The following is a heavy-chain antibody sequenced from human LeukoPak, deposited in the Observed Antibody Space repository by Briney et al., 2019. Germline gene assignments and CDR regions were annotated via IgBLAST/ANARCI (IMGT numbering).Heavy chain of an antibody. D-gene: IGHD4-17*01. J-gene: IGHJ5*02. V-gene: IGHV3-11*04. Sequence: GGSLRLSCAASGFTFSDYYMSWIRQAPGKGLEWVSYISSSGSTIYYADSVKGRFTISRDNAKNSLYLQMNSLRAEDTAVYYCARDQAVTTIQGDWFDPWGQGTLVTVSS. CDR3: ARDQAVTTIQGDWFDP. CDR1: GFTFSDYY. CDR2: ISSSGSTI.